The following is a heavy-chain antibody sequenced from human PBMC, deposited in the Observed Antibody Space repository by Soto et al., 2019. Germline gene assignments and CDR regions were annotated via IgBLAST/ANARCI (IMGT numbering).Heavy chain of an antibody. V-gene: IGHV4-39*01. J-gene: IGHJ4*02. Sequence: SDSLSLTFIIFGSPISSSCYDWCWIRHLPGKGLEWIGSIYYSGSTYYNPSLKSRVTISVDTSKNQFSLKLSSVTAADTAVYYCARHSSLRPYYFDYWGQGTLVTVSS. D-gene: IGHD6-13*01. CDR3: ARHSSLRPYYFDY. CDR1: GSPISSSCYD. CDR2: IYYSGST.